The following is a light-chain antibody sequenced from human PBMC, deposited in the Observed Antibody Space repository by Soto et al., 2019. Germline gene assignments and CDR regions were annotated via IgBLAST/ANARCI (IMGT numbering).Light chain of an antibody. CDR1: QSVNIY. CDR3: QQRSNWPPLT. J-gene: IGKJ4*01. CDR2: DAS. V-gene: IGKV3-11*01. Sequence: EIVLTQSPATLSLSPGERATLSCRASQSVNIYLAWYQQKPGQAPRLLIYDASNRATGIPARFSGSGSGTDFTLTISGLEPEDCAVYYCQQRSNWPPLTFGGGTKVEIK.